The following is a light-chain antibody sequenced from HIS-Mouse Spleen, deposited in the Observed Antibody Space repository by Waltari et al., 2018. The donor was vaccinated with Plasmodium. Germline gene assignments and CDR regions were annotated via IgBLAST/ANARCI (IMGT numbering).Light chain of an antibody. CDR1: KLGDKY. Sequence: SYELTQPPSVSVSPGQTASITCSGDKLGDKYACWYQQKPAQSPVVVIYQDSKRPSGIPERFSGPNSGNTATLTISGTQAMDEADYYCQAWDSSTVVFGGGTKLTVL. CDR3: QAWDSSTVV. CDR2: QDS. V-gene: IGLV3-1*01. J-gene: IGLJ2*01.